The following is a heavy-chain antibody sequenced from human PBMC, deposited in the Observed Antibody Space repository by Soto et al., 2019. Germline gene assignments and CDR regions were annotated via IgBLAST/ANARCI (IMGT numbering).Heavy chain of an antibody. CDR2: FSGGGGST. Sequence: GGSLRLACAASGFTFSSYAMSWVRQAPGKGLEWVSGFSGGGGSTYFADSVKGRFTISRDNSKNTLYLQMNSLRAEDTAVYFCAKGSVVTYLGYWGQGTLVTVSS. CDR3: AKGSVVTYLGY. V-gene: IGHV3-23*01. D-gene: IGHD3-22*01. CDR1: GFTFSSYA. J-gene: IGHJ4*02.